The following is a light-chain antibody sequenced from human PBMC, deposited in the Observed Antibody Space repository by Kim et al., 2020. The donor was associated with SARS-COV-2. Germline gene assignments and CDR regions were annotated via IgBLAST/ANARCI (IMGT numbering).Light chain of an antibody. CDR3: QQYNRWPRT. CDR1: QSIAID. J-gene: IGKJ4*01. Sequence: EIVMTQSAATLSVSPGERATLSCRASQSIAIDLAWYQHKPGQAPRLLMYETSTRATGIPARFSGSGSGTEFTLTISSLQSEDFAVYYCQQYNRWPRTFGGGTKLEI. V-gene: IGKV3-15*01. CDR2: ETS.